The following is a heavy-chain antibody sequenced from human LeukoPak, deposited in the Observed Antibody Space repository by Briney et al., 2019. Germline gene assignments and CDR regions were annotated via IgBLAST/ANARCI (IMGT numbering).Heavy chain of an antibody. J-gene: IGHJ4*02. CDR3: ARRGTAMAQTFDY. V-gene: IGHV3-74*01. D-gene: IGHD5-18*01. Sequence: GGSLRLSCVASGFTFSSYWMHWVRQAPGKGLVWVSRIKSDGSNTSYADSVKGRFTISRDNAKNSLYLQMNSLRAEDTAVYYCARRGTAMAQTFDYWGQGTLVTVSS. CDR1: GFTFSSYW. CDR2: IKSDGSNT.